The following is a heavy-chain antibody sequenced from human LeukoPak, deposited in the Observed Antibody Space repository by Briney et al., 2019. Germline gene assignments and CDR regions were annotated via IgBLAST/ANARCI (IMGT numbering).Heavy chain of an antibody. CDR2: INHSGST. V-gene: IGHV4-34*01. CDR3: ARGRRGYSSSCRSFDY. Sequence: SETLSLTCAVYGGSFSGYYWSWIRQPPGKGLEWIGEINHSGSTNYNPSLKSRVTISVDTSKNQFSLKLSSVTAADTAVYYCARGRRGYSSSCRSFDYWGQGTLVTVSS. CDR1: GGSFSGYY. J-gene: IGHJ4*02. D-gene: IGHD6-13*01.